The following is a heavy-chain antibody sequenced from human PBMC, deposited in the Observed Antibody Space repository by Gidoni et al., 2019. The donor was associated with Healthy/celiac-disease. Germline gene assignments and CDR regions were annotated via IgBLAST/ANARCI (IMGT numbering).Heavy chain of an antibody. V-gene: IGHV1-2*02. CDR3: ARDGIAVAGTGWFDP. J-gene: IGHJ5*02. CDR1: GYTFTGYY. Sequence: QVQLVQSGAEVKKPGASVKVSCKASGYTFTGYYMHWVRQAPGQGLEWMGWINPNSGGTNYAQKFQGRVTMTRDTSISTAYMELSRLRSDDTAVYYCARDGIAVAGTGWFDPWGQGTLVTVSS. CDR2: INPNSGGT. D-gene: IGHD6-19*01.